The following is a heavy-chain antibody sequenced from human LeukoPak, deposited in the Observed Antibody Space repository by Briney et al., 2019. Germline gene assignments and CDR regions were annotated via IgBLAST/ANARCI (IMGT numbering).Heavy chain of an antibody. V-gene: IGHV4-34*11. CDR2: MSYSGHT. CDR3: ARDRDVDDFDS. J-gene: IGHJ4*01. Sequence: SETLSLTCAVYGGSFSGYYWSWIRQPPGKGLEWIVSMSYSGHTYYNPSLKSRVTTSIDTSKNQLSLNLKSVTAADTAVYYCARDRDVDDFDSWGHGTLVTVSS. D-gene: IGHD2-15*01. CDR1: GGSFSGYY.